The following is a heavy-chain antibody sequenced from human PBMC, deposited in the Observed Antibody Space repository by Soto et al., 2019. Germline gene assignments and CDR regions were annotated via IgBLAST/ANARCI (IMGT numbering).Heavy chain of an antibody. V-gene: IGHV3-7*01. J-gene: IGHJ6*02. D-gene: IGHD2-2*03. CDR1: GFTFSSYW. CDR2: IKQDGSEK. CDR3: ARDHGYCSSISFFEYHHHYGMDA. Sequence: GGSLRLSCAASGFTFSSYWMSWVRQAPGKGLEWVANIKQDGSEKYYVDSVKGRFTISRDNAKDSLYLQMNSLRAEDTAVYYCARDHGYCSSISFFEYHHHYGMDAWGQGTTVTVSS.